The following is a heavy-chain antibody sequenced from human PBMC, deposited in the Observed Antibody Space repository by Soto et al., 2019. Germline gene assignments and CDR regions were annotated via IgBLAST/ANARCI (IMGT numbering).Heavy chain of an antibody. CDR1: EFTFGDYT. D-gene: IGHD6-13*01. Sequence: GGSLRLSCTTSEFTFGDYTMSWFRQAPGKGLEWVGFIRNKTYGGTTEYAASVKGKFTISRDDSKNIAYLQLNSLKTEDTAVYYCTRAAAGTFSPYYFDCWGQGALVTVSS. CDR2: IRNKTYGGTT. CDR3: TRAAAGTFSPYYFDC. V-gene: IGHV3-49*03. J-gene: IGHJ4*02.